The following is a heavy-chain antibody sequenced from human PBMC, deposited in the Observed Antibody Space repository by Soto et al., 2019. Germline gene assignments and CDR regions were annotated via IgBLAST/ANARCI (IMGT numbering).Heavy chain of an antibody. D-gene: IGHD5-18*01. CDR2: ITPIYPTT. CDR3: ARIPPYSFPTSDDLDS. J-gene: IGHJ4*02. CDR1: GGTFYTYT. Sequence: SVKVSCKASGGTFYTYTFSWVRQAPGQGLEWIGSITPIYPTTNYAEKFQGRLTVTADGSTNTAYMELNSLTSDDTAVHYCARIPPYSFPTSDDLDSWGQGTLVTVSS. V-gene: IGHV1-69*13.